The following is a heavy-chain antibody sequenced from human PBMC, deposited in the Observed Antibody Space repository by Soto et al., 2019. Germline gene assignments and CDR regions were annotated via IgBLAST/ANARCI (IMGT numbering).Heavy chain of an antibody. CDR1: GYSFTSYW. J-gene: IGHJ6*02. Sequence: KTPGESLKISCKGSGYSFTSYWIGWVRQMPGKGLGWMGIIYPGDSDTRYSPSFQGQVTISADKSISTAYLQWSSLKASDTAMYYCARPRDGHKGKNYYGMDVWGQGTTVTVSS. CDR3: ARPRDGHKGKNYYGMDV. V-gene: IGHV5-51*01. CDR2: IYPGDSDT.